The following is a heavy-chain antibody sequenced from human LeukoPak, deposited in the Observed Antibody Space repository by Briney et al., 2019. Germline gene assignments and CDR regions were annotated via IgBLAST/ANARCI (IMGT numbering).Heavy chain of an antibody. CDR1: GFTGNSYY. V-gene: IGHV3-53*01. Sequence: GGSLSLFCAASGFTGNSYYMNWVRQAPGQGLEWVANIYSGGGTHYADSVEGRFTISRDKSKNTLYLQMNSLRAEDTAVYFCARGFGGELLGYYFDYWGQGTLVTVSS. CDR2: IYSGGGT. D-gene: IGHD3-10*01. J-gene: IGHJ4*02. CDR3: ARGFGGELLGYYFDY.